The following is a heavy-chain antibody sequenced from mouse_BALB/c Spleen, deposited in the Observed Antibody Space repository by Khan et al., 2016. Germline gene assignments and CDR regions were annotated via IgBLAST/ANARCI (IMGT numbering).Heavy chain of an antibody. CDR3: ARIRRGRNYAMDY. CDR2: ISSGSTTI. V-gene: IGHV5-17*02. CDR1: GFTFSSFG. Sequence: EVELVESGGGLVQPGGSRKLSCAASGFTFSSFGMHWVRQAPEKGLEWVAYISSGSTTIYYADTVKGRFTISRDNTKNYLFLQMPIHRSEHTAMFYCARIRRGRNYAMDYWGQGTSVTVSS. D-gene: IGHD3-3*01. J-gene: IGHJ4*01.